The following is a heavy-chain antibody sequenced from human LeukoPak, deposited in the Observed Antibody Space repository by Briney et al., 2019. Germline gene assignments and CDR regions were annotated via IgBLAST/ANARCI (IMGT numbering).Heavy chain of an antibody. CDR2: ITPIFGTA. Sequence: GASVKVSCKASGGTFSSYAISWVRQAPGQGLEWMGGITPIFGTANYAQKFQGRVTITADESTSTAYMELSSLRSEDTAVYYCARAGIAAAGTLDYWGQGTLVTVSS. CDR3: ARAGIAAAGTLDY. V-gene: IGHV1-69*13. J-gene: IGHJ4*02. D-gene: IGHD6-13*01. CDR1: GGTFSSYA.